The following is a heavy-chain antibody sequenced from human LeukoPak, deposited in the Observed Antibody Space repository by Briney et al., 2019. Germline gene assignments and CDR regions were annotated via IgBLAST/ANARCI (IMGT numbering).Heavy chain of an antibody. CDR2: IKQDGSVE. CDR3: ARIGYSSSSFDF. CDR1: GFTSSSYW. D-gene: IGHD6-6*01. Sequence: PGGSLRLSCAASGFTSSSYWMSWVRQAPGKGLEWVANIKQDGSVEYYVVSVKGRFTVSRDNVKESLYLQMNSLGAEDTAVYYCARIGYSSSSFDFWGQGTLVTVSS. J-gene: IGHJ4*02. V-gene: IGHV3-7*05.